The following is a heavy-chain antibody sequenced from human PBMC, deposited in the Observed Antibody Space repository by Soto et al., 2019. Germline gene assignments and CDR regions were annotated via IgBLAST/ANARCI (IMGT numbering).Heavy chain of an antibody. J-gene: IGHJ4*01. CDR3: TMDLTGRQDY. Sequence: PGGSLRLSCAASGFTFSNYWMHWVRQAPGKGLVWFSRINRDCSTTTYADSVRGRFTISRDNAKNTLYLQMNSLRHEDTAVYYSTMDLTGRQDYWGQGALVTVSS. CDR2: INRDCSTT. V-gene: IGHV3-74*01. CDR1: GFTFSNYW. D-gene: IGHD1-20*01.